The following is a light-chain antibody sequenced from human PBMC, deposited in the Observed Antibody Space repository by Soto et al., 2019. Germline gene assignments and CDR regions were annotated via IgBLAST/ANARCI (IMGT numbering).Light chain of an antibody. CDR3: CSYAGSSTYV. J-gene: IGLJ1*01. V-gene: IGLV2-23*01. CDR1: SSDVGSYNL. CDR2: EGS. Sequence: SVLTQPASVSGSPGQSITISCTGTSSDVGSYNLVSWYQQHPGKAPKLMIYEGSKRPSGVSNRFSGSKSGNTASLTISGLQAEDEADYYCCSYAGSSTYVFGTGPKVTVL.